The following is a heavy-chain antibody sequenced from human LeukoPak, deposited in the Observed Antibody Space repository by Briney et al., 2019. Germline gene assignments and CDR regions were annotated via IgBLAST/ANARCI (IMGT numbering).Heavy chain of an antibody. Sequence: GGSLRLSCAASGFTFSSYGMSWVRQAPGKGLEWVANIKQDGSEKYYVDSVKGRFTISRDNAKNSLYLQMNSLRAEDTAVYYCARDAYSSSWYTYYYYYMDVWGKGTTVTVSS. V-gene: IGHV3-7*01. D-gene: IGHD6-13*01. CDR1: GFTFSSYG. CDR3: ARDAYSSSWYTYYYYYMDV. CDR2: IKQDGSEK. J-gene: IGHJ6*03.